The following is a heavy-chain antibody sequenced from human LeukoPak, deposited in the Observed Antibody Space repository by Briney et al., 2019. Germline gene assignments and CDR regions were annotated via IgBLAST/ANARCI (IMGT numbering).Heavy chain of an antibody. CDR2: ISYDGSNK. D-gene: IGHD2-21*02. J-gene: IGHJ4*02. V-gene: IGHV3-30*18. CDR3: AKDESRVVVTAPYYFDY. Sequence: GRSLRLSCAASGFTFSSYGMHWVRQAPGKGLEWVAVISYDGSNKYYADSVKGRFTISRDNSKNTLYLQMNSLRAEDTAVYYCAKDESRVVVTAPYYFDYWGQGTLVTVSS. CDR1: GFTFSSYG.